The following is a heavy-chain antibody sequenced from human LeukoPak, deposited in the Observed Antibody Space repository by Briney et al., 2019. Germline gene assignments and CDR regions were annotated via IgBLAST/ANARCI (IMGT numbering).Heavy chain of an antibody. J-gene: IGHJ4*02. CDR3: ARGRFGYDFWSGYYSPTIFDY. CDR1: GGSFSGYY. Sequence: SETLSLTCAVYGGSFSGYYWSWIRQPPGKGLEWIGEINHSGSTNYNPSLKSRVTISVDTSKNQFSLKLSSVTAADTAVYYCARGRFGYDFWSGYYSPTIFDYWGQGTLVTVSS. D-gene: IGHD3-3*01. CDR2: INHSGST. V-gene: IGHV4-34*01.